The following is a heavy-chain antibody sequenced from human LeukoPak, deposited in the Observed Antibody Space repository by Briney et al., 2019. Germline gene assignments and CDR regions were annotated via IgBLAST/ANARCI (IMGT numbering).Heavy chain of an antibody. Sequence: SETLSLTCTVSGGSISSHYWSWIRQPPGKGLEWIGYIYYSGSTNYNPSLKSRVTISVDTSKNQFSLKLSSVTAADTAVYYCARARDGDQADYWGQGTLVTVSS. D-gene: IGHD5-24*01. V-gene: IGHV4-59*11. CDR3: ARARDGDQADY. CDR2: IYYSGST. CDR1: GGSISSHY. J-gene: IGHJ4*02.